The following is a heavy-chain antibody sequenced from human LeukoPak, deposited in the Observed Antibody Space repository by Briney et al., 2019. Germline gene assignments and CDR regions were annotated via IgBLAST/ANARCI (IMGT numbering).Heavy chain of an antibody. V-gene: IGHV3-7*01. J-gene: IGHJ4*02. CDR3: VRDVGYYGGNHDY. CDR2: INQDGNEK. Sequence: PGGSLRLSCAASGFNFSDYFLTWVRQAPGKGLEWVANINQDGNEKNYVDSLEGRFTISRDNAKRSLYLQMNSLRVDDTAMYYCVRDVGYYGGNHDYWGQGTLVTVSS. D-gene: IGHD4-23*01. CDR1: GFNFSDYF.